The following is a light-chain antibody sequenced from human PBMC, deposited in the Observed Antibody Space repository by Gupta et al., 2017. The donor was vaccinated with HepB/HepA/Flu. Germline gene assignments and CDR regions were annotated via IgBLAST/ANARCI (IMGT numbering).Light chain of an antibody. CDR1: QRIDNN. V-gene: IGKV3-11*01. J-gene: IGKJ5*01. CDR2: DAS. CDR3: QQRNDWPLT. Sequence: EIVLTQSPATLSLSPGERAALSCRASQRIDNNLGWYQQKPGQAPRLLISDASNRATGIPARFSGSGSGTDFTLTISSLEPEDFAVYYCQQRNDWPLTFGQWTRMEV.